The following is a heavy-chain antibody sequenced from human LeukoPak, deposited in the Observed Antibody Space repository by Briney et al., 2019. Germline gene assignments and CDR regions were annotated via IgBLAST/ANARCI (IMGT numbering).Heavy chain of an antibody. CDR2: IRGDAST. V-gene: IGHV3-66*04. Sequence: GGSLRLSCAASGFTASSTSIIWVRQAPGKGLECVSYIRGDASTEYAEYVRGRFTISRDDAKNTVYLQMNSLRVEDTSVYYCARRRGGYGDGDFDYWGQGTLVTVSS. CDR3: ARRRGGYGDGDFDY. D-gene: IGHD4-17*01. CDR1: GFTASSTS. J-gene: IGHJ4*02.